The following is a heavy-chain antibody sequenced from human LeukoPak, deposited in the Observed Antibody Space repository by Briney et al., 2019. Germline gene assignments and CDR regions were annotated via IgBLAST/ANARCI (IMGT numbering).Heavy chain of an antibody. J-gene: IGHJ4*02. Sequence: ETLSLTCTVSGGSISSRSDYWGWIRQPPGKGLEWIGSIYYTGSTHYNPSLKSRVTISVDPSKNQFSLKLSSVTAADTAVYYCARRPGEYGGNDFDYWGQGTLVTVSS. CDR2: IYYTGST. D-gene: IGHD4/OR15-4a*01. CDR1: GGSISSRSDY. V-gene: IGHV4-39*01. CDR3: ARRPGEYGGNDFDY.